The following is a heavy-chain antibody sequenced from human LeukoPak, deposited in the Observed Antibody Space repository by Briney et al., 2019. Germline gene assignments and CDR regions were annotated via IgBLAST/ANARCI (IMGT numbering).Heavy chain of an antibody. D-gene: IGHD4-17*01. V-gene: IGHV4-61*01. CDR3: ARSPTVTHFSDV. CDR1: GGSISSSSYY. CDR2: VDYSGST. Sequence: PSETLSLTCTVSGGSISSSSYYWSWIRQPPGKGLEWIGYVDYSGSTSYNPSLKSRVSISIDTSENRFSLRLGSVTAADTAVYYCARSPTVTHFSDVWGKGTTVTVSP. J-gene: IGHJ6*04.